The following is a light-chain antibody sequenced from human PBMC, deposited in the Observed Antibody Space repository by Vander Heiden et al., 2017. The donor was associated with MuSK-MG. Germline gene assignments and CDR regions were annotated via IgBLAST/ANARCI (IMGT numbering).Light chain of an antibody. CDR2: TAS. J-gene: IGKJ4*01. Sequence: DIQMTQSPSSLSASVGDRVTITCRASQSISSSLNWYQQTPGKAPKLLISTASTLQSGVPSRFSGTGSGTDFTLSSSSLQPEDFASYYCQQSYSTPLTFGGGTKVESK. V-gene: IGKV1-39*01. CDR1: QSISSS. CDR3: QQSYSTPLT.